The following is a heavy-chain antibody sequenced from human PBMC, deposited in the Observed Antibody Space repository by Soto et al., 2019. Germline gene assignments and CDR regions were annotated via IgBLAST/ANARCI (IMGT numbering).Heavy chain of an antibody. CDR1: GGSINSYY. CDR2: IFYSGNT. CDR3: ARHAPGGPFDS. J-gene: IGHJ4*02. Sequence: QVQLQESGPGLVKPSETLSLTCTVSGGSINSYYWSWIRQSPGKGLEWIGYIFYSGNTNYNPSINSRVTLSVDTSKNQFSLKLTSVTAADTAVYYCARHAPGGPFDSWGQGTLVTVSS. V-gene: IGHV4-59*08.